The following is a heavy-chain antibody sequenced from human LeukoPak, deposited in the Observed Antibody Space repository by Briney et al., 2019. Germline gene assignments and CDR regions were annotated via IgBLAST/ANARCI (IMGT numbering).Heavy chain of an antibody. CDR1: GFTFSGSA. V-gene: IGHV3-73*01. Sequence: GGSPRLSCAASGFTFSGSAMHWVRQASGKGLEWVGRIRSKANSYATAYAASVKGRFTISRDDSKITAYLQMNSLKTEDTAVYYCANPPTVTSFDQWGQGTLVTVSS. CDR3: ANPPTVTSFDQ. CDR2: IRSKANSYAT. D-gene: IGHD4-11*01. J-gene: IGHJ4*02.